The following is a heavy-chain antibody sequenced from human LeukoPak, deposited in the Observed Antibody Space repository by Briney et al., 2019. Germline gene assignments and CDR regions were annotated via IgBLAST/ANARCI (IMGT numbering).Heavy chain of an antibody. CDR2: IYYSGST. D-gene: IGHD3-10*01. Sequence: SDTLSLTCAVSGGSISSGGYSWSWIRQPPGKGLEWNGYIYYSGSTYYNPSLKSRVTISIDQSKNQFSLNLTSLTAADTAVYYCTSRNYGSATYQRVWGQGTLVTVSS. J-gene: IGHJ4*02. V-gene: IGHV4-30-4*07. CDR1: GGSISSGGYS. CDR3: TSRNYGSATYQRV.